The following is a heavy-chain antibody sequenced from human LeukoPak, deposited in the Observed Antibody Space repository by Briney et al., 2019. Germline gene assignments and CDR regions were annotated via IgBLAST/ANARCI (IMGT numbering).Heavy chain of an antibody. J-gene: IGHJ4*02. Sequence: GGSLRLSCAASGFTFSSYSMNWVRQAPGKGLEWVSSISSSSSYIYYADSVKGRFTIPRDNAKNSLYLQMNSLRAEDTAVYYCAGDRSVGATTFDYWGQGTLVTVSS. CDR2: ISSSSSYI. V-gene: IGHV3-21*01. CDR1: GFTFSSYS. CDR3: AGDRSVGATTFDY. D-gene: IGHD1-26*01.